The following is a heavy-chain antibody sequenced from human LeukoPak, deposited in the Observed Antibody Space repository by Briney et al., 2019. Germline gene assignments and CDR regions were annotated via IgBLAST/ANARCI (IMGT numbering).Heavy chain of an antibody. D-gene: IGHD3-22*01. V-gene: IGHV4-34*01. J-gene: IGHJ4*02. CDR2: INHSGST. Sequence: PSETLSLTCAVYGGSFSGYYWSWIRQPPGKGLEWIGEINHSGSTNYNPSLKSRVTISVDTSKNQFSLKLSSVTAADTAVYYCARSPYYYDGSGYPIDYWGQGTLVTVSS. CDR1: GGSFSGYY. CDR3: ARSPYYYDGSGYPIDY.